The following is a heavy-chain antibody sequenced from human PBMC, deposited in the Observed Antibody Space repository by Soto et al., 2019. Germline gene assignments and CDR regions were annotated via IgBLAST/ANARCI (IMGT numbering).Heavy chain of an antibody. V-gene: IGHV3-21*01. CDR2: ISSSSSYI. D-gene: IGHD2-2*01. CDR3: ARDRRRGYCSSTSCYLPYYFDY. Sequence: VGSLRLSCAASGFTFSSYSMNWVRQAPGKGLEWVSSISSSSSYIYYADSVKGRFTISRDNAKNSLYLQMNSLRAEDTAVYYCARDRRRGYCSSTSCYLPYYFDYWGQGTLVTVSS. J-gene: IGHJ4*02. CDR1: GFTFSSYS.